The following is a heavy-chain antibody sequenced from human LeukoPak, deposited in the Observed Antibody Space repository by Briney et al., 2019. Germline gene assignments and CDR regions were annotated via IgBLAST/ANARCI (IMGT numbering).Heavy chain of an antibody. Sequence: SVKVSCKASGGTFSSYAISWVRQAPGQGLEWMGGIIPIFGTANYAQKFQGRVTITADESTSTAYMELSSLRSEDTAVYYCARAHSSWYPFDYWGQGTLVTVSS. D-gene: IGHD6-13*01. CDR1: GGTFSSYA. CDR3: ARAHSSWYPFDY. CDR2: IIPIFGTA. J-gene: IGHJ4*02. V-gene: IGHV1-69*13.